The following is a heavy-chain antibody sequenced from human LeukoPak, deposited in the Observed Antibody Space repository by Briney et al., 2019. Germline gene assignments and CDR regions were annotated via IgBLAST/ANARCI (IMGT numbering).Heavy chain of an antibody. CDR1: GGTFSSYA. J-gene: IGHJ3*02. Sequence: ASVKVSCKASGGTFSSYAISWVRQAPGQGLEWIGGIIPIFGTANYAQKFQGRVTITTDESTSAAYMELSSLRSEDTAVYYCARDSYDILTGYRAFDIWGQGTMVTVSS. CDR3: ARDSYDILTGYRAFDI. CDR2: IIPIFGTA. D-gene: IGHD3-9*01. V-gene: IGHV1-69*05.